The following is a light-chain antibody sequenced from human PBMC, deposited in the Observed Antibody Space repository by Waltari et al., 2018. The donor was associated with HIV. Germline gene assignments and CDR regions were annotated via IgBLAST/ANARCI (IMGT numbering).Light chain of an antibody. J-gene: IGLJ3*02. CDR2: RNN. CDR3: AAWDDSLSGWV. Sequence: QSGLTQPPSASGTPGQRVTISCSGSSANIGSNYGYWYQQLPGTAPKLLIYRNNQRPSGLPARFSGSHSGTSASLAISGLRSEDEADYYCAAWDDSLSGWVFGGGTKLTVL. V-gene: IGLV1-47*01. CDR1: SANIGSNY.